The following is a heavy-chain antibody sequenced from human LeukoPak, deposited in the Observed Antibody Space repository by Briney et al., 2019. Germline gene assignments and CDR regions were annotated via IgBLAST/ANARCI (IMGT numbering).Heavy chain of an antibody. CDR3: TRDPLYGALDS. D-gene: IGHD4-17*01. CDR1: GFTLGSYW. CDR2: IQPDGSQG. J-gene: IGHJ4*02. Sequence: GGSLRLSCLASGFTLGSYWMTWVRQPPGKGLEWVANIQPDGSQGLYVDSVKGRFIISRDNAKKSLYLQTNSLRAEDTAVYYCTRDPLYGALDSWGQGTLVTVSS. V-gene: IGHV3-7*01.